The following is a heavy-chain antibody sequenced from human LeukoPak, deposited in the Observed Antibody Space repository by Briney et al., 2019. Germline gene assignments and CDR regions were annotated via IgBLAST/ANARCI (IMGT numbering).Heavy chain of an antibody. D-gene: IGHD2-2*01. CDR2: FYYSGIT. Sequence: SETLSLTCTVSGGSISSYYWGWIRQPPGKGLEWIGYFYYSGITNYNPSLKSRVTISVDTSKNQFSLKLSSVTAADTAVYYCARATRGCCSSTSCYGRDYYYYYGMDVWGTGTTVTVSS. CDR1: GGSISSYY. V-gene: IGHV4-59*01. J-gene: IGHJ6*04. CDR3: ARATRGCCSSTSCYGRDYYYYYGMDV.